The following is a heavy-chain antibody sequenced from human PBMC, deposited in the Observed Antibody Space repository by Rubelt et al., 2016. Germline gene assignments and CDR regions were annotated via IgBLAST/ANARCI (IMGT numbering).Heavy chain of an antibody. V-gene: IGHV4-39*07. Sequence: QLQLQESGPGLVKPSETLSLTCTVSGGSISSSSYYWGWIRQPPGKGLEWIGSIYHSGGTYYNPSLKSRVTLSVDTSKNQLSRKLCSWTAAVTAVYYCARVNIVVVPSANFDYWGQGTLVTVSS. D-gene: IGHD2-2*01. CDR3: ARVNIVVVPSANFDY. CDR1: GGSISSSSYY. CDR2: IYHSGGT. J-gene: IGHJ4*02.